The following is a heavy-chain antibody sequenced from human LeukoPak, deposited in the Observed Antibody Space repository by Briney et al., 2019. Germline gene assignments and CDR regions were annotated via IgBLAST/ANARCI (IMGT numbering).Heavy chain of an antibody. J-gene: IGHJ4*02. CDR1: GFTFSSYA. CDR3: AKASRSSSYRLWGDY. CDR2: ISGSGGST. V-gene: IGHV3-23*01. D-gene: IGHD6-6*01. Sequence: AGGSLRLSCAASGFTFSSYAMSWVRQAPGKGLEWVSAISGSGGSTYYADSVKGRFTISRDNSKNTLYLQMNSLRAEDTAVYYCAKASRSSSYRLWGDYWGQGTLVTVSS.